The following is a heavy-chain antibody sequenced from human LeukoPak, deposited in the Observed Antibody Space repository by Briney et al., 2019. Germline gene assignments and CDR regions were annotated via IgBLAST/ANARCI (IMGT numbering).Heavy chain of an antibody. Sequence: TSETLSLTCTVSGGSISSSSYYWGWIRQPPGKGLEWIGSIYYSGSTYYDPSLKSRVTISVDTSKSQFSLKLSSVTAADTAVYCCARVYPRDEYDFWSGFVGGWFDPWGQGTLVTVSS. V-gene: IGHV4-39*07. J-gene: IGHJ5*02. CDR2: IYYSGST. D-gene: IGHD3-3*01. CDR1: GGSISSSSYY. CDR3: ARVYPRDEYDFWSGFVGGWFDP.